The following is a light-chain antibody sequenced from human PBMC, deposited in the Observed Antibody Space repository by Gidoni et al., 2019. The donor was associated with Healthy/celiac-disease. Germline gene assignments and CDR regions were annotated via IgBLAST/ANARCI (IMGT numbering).Light chain of an antibody. CDR1: SSDVGSYNL. CDR2: EGS. V-gene: IGLV2-23*01. J-gene: IGLJ1*01. Sequence: QSALTQPASESGSPGQSITISCTGTSSDVGSYNLVSWYQQHPGKAPKLMIYEGSKRPSGVSNRFSGSKSGNTASLTISGLQAEDEADYYCCSYAGSSTHYVFGTGTKVTVL. CDR3: CSYAGSSTHYV.